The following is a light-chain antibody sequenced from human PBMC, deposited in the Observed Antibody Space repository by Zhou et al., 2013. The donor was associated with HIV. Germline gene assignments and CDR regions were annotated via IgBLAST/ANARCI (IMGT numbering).Light chain of an antibody. V-gene: IGKV3-20*01. J-gene: IGKJ1*01. CDR2: GAS. Sequence: EIVLTQSPGTLSLSPGERATLSCRASQSVSSSYLAWYQQKPGQAPRLLIYGASNRATGIPDRFSGSGSGTDFTLTISRLEPEDFAVYSCQQYASSPRTFGQGTKVEIK. CDR1: QSVSSSY. CDR3: QQYASSPRT.